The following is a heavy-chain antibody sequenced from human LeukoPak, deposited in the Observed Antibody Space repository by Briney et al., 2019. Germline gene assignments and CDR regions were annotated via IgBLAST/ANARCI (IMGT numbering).Heavy chain of an antibody. J-gene: IGHJ4*02. CDR2: MNPNSGNT. V-gene: IGHV1-8*03. D-gene: IGHD6-6*01. CDR1: GYTFTSYD. CDR3: ARGQLKAAPDESYYFDY. Sequence: ASVKVSCKASGYTFTSYDINWVRQATGQGLEWMGWMNPNSGNTGYAQKFQGRVTITRNTSISTAYMELSSLRSEDTAVYYCARGQLKAAPDESYYFDYWGQGTLVTVSS.